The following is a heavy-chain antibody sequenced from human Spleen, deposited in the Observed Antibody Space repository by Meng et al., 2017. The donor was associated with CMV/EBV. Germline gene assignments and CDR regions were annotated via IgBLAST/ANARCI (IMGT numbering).Heavy chain of an antibody. CDR2: IYYSGST. CDR1: GGSVSSGSYY. D-gene: IGHD2/OR15-2a*01. CDR3: ARRNMNYYGMDV. Sequence: SETLSLTCTVSGGSVSSGSYYWNWIRQPPGKGLECIGHIYYSGSTKYNPSLKSRVTISVDTSKNQFSPKLSSVTAADTAVYYCARRNMNYYGMDVWGQGTTVTVSS. V-gene: IGHV4-61*01. J-gene: IGHJ6*02.